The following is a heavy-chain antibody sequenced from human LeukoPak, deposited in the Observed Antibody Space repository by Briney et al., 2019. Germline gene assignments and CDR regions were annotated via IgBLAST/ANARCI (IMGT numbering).Heavy chain of an antibody. V-gene: IGHV3-73*01. Sequence: GGSLRLSCAASGFTFSGSAMHWVRQASGKGLEWVGRIRSKANSYATAYAASVKGRFTISRDDSKNTAYLQMNSLKTEDTAVYYRTSSYYYDSSGYHPFFVYWGQGTLVTVSS. J-gene: IGHJ4*02. CDR3: TSSYYYDSSGYHPFFVY. CDR1: GFTFSGSA. D-gene: IGHD3-22*01. CDR2: IRSKANSYAT.